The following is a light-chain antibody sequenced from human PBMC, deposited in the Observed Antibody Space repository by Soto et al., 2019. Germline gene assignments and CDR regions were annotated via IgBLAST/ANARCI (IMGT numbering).Light chain of an antibody. V-gene: IGLV1-47*01. J-gene: IGLJ1*01. CDR3: AAWDDNLSGLYV. Sequence: QSVLTQSPSASGTPGQGVTISCSGSASTIGRNYVYWYQQLPGTAPKLLIYRNSQRPSGVPDRFSGSKSGTSASLAISGLRSQDEPDYYCAAWDDNLSGLYVFGAGTKVTVL. CDR2: RNS. CDR1: ASTIGRNY.